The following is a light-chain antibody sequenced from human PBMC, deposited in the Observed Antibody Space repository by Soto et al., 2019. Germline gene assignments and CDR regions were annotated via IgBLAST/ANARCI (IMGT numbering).Light chain of an antibody. V-gene: IGKV3-11*01. CDR1: QSVGSY. CDR3: QQRSDWPST. CDR2: DAS. J-gene: IGKJ4*01. Sequence: EIVLTQSPATLSLSPGDRATLSCRASQSVGSYLGWYQQRPGQAPRLLIYDASNRATGIPARFSGSGSGTALPLTICSLEPEDFAVYYCQQRSDWPSTFGGGTKVEIK.